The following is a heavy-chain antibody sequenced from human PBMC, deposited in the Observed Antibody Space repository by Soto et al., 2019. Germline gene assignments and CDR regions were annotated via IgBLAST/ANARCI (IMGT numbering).Heavy chain of an antibody. D-gene: IGHD3-3*01. Sequence: GGSLRLSCAASGFTFSTYAMNWVRQAPGRGLEWVSYISGSGFTTFYADSVEGRFTISKDNSKNKLYLQMNSLRAEDTAVYYCAKDESPDTIFGGVLIIAAYDFWGQGNLVTVSS. V-gene: IGHV3-23*01. J-gene: IGHJ4*02. CDR3: AKDESPDTIFGGVLIIAAYDF. CDR2: ISGSGFTT. CDR1: GFTFSTYA.